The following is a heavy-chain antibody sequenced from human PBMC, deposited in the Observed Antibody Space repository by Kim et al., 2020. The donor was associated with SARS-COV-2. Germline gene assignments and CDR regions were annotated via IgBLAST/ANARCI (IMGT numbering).Heavy chain of an antibody. V-gene: IGHV3-74*01. CDR3: ARYSGSAFDI. Sequence: YADSVKGRFTISRNHAKKTLYLQMNNLRPEDAAVYYCARYSGSAFDICGQGTMVSVSS. J-gene: IGHJ3*02. D-gene: IGHD1-26*01.